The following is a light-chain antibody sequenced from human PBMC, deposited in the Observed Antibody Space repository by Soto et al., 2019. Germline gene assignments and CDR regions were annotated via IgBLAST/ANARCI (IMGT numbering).Light chain of an antibody. Sequence: IQLTQSPSSLSASVGDRVTITCRASQGISSYLAWYQQKPGKAPKLLIYATSNLQHRVPSRFCGIGSGTDFTLAISSLHPEDFATYYCQHGFSTLYTFGQGNKLEMK. V-gene: IGKV1-39*01. CDR3: QHGFSTLYT. J-gene: IGKJ2*01. CDR2: ATS. CDR1: QGISSY.